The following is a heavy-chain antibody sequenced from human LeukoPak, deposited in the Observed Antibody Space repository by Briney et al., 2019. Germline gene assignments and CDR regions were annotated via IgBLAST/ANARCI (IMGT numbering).Heavy chain of an antibody. J-gene: IGHJ4*02. D-gene: IGHD3-22*01. CDR2: IDNAGSIT. Sequence: GGSLRLSSAASGFTFINYWIHWVRKAQGKGLVWVSRIDNAGSITTYADSVKGRFTISRDNAENTLYLQMSSLRVEDTAVYYCVRSAFHAGSGNYYDYWGQGTLVTVSS. CDR1: GFTFINYW. CDR3: VRSAFHAGSGNYYDY. V-gene: IGHV3-74*03.